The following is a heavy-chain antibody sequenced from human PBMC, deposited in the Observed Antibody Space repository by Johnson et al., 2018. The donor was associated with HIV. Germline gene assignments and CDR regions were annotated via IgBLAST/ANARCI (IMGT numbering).Heavy chain of an antibody. CDR2: ISYHGSNK. J-gene: IGHJ3*02. D-gene: IGHD2-15*01. Sequence: QVKLLESGGGVVQPGRSLRLSCAASGFTFSRYAMHWVRQAPGKGLEWVAVISYHGSNKYYADSVKGRLTISRDNSKNTLYLQMNSLRAEDTAVYYCARERYGSQAIDGFDIWGQGTMVTVSS. CDR3: ARERYGSQAIDGFDI. V-gene: IGHV3-30-3*01. CDR1: GFTFSRYA.